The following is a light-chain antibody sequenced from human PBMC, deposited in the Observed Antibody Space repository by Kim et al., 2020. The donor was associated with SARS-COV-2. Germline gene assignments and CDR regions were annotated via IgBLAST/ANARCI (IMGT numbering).Light chain of an antibody. Sequence: PASISCRSSRSLLYSNGNTYLKWFHQRPGQSPRRLIYKVSNRDSGVPDRFSGSGSGTDFALQISRVGAEDVGVYYCMQDTRWPFTFGPGTKVDIK. CDR3: MQDTRWPFT. J-gene: IGKJ3*01. CDR1: RSLLYSNGNTY. CDR2: KVS. V-gene: IGKV2-30*01.